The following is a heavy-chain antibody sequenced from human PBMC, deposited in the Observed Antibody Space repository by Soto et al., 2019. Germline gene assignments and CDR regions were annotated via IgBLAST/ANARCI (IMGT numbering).Heavy chain of an antibody. J-gene: IGHJ4*02. D-gene: IGHD6-13*01. V-gene: IGHV4-38-2*01. CDR3: ARVRFLIAAEPFDY. Sequence: SETLSLTXAGSGYSISSGYYWGWIRQPPGKGLEWIGSIYHSGSTYYNPSLKSRVTISVDTSKNQFSLKLSSVTAADTAVYYCARVRFLIAAEPFDYWGQGTLVTVSS. CDR2: IYHSGST. CDR1: GYSISSGYY.